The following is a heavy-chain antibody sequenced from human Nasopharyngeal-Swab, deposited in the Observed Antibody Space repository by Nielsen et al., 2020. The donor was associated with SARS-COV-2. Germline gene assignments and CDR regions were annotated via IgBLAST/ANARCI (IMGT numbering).Heavy chain of an antibody. J-gene: IGHJ5*02. D-gene: IGHD6-13*01. CDR2: ITPSGGAT. V-gene: IGHV1-46*01. CDR3: ASEPGGMAAPGKHFDP. Sequence: WVRQAPGQGLEWMGVITPSGGATNYARKFRGRVTMTRDPSTSTVYLDLSSLKSEDTAVYFCASEPGGMAAPGKHFDPWGQETLVTVSS.